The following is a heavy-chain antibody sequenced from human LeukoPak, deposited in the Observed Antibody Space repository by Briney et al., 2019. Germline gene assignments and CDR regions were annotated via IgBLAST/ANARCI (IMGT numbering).Heavy chain of an antibody. CDR3: GRVDMATTKDY. CDR2: ISAYSGDT. CDR1: GYTFTSYS. V-gene: IGHV1-18*01. J-gene: IGHJ4*02. D-gene: IGHD5-24*01. Sequence: EASVKVSCKTSGYTFTSYSITWVRQAPGQGLEWMGWISAYSGDTKYAQNLQGRVTMTTDTSTSTAYMEVRSLRSDDTAVYHCGRVDMATTKDYWGQGTLVTVSS.